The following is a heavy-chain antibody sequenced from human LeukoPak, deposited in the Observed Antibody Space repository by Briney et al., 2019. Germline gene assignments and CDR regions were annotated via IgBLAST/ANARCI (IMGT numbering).Heavy chain of an antibody. D-gene: IGHD4-11*01. V-gene: IGHV1-46*01. Sequence: ASVKVSCKAPGYTFTSYYMHWVRQAPGQGLEWMGIINPSGGSTSYAQKFQGRVTMTRDTSTSTVYMELSSLRSEDTAVYYCAREMGGYSINSEAFDIWGQGTMVTVSS. J-gene: IGHJ3*02. CDR1: GYTFTSYY. CDR2: INPSGGST. CDR3: AREMGGYSINSEAFDI.